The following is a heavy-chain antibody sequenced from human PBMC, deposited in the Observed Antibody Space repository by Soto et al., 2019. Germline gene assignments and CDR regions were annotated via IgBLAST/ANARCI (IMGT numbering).Heavy chain of an antibody. D-gene: IGHD1-20*01. J-gene: IGHJ4*02. V-gene: IGHV3-49*03. CDR2: IRSKAYGGTT. Sequence: GGSLRLSCTASGFTFGDYAMSWFRQAPGKGLEWVGFIRSKAYGGTTEYAASVKGRFTISRDNSKNMLYVEMNSLRAEDTAVYYCAKAISGYNAPLDHWGQGTRVTVSS. CDR3: AKAISGYNAPLDH. CDR1: GFTFGDYA.